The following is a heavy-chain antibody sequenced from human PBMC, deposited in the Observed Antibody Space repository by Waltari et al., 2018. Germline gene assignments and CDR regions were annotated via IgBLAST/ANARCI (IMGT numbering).Heavy chain of an antibody. J-gene: IGHJ5*02. V-gene: IGHV4-4*02. D-gene: IGHD2-15*01. CDR2: VHRSGRT. CDR1: GDSMSSTYW. Sequence: QLQLQESGPGLVKPSGTLSLSCAVSGDSMSSTYWWNWVRQSPQKGLEWIGHVHRSGRTNYNPSFASRVTVSLDMSNNQFSLKVTSATAADTAVYYCARDRGRGLYLDTWGPGTLVTVSP. CDR3: ARDRGRGLYLDT.